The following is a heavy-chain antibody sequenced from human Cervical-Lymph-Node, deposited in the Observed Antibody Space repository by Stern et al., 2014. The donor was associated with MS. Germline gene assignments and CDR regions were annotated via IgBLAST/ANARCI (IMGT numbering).Heavy chain of an antibody. CDR2: MNPNSGNT. CDR1: GYTFTSYD. J-gene: IGHJ5*02. D-gene: IGHD3-10*01. CDR3: ARDCKLRRFGSRGWFDP. V-gene: IGHV1-8*01. Sequence: VKLVPSGAEVKKPGASVKVSCKASGYTFTSYDINWVRKATGQGLEWMGWMNPNSGNTGYAQKFQGRVTMTRNTSISTAYMELSSLRSEDTAVYYCARDCKLRRFGSRGWFDPWGQGTLVTVSS.